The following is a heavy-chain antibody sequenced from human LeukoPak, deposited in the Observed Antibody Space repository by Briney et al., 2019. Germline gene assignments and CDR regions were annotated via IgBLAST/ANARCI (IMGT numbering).Heavy chain of an antibody. V-gene: IGHV4-39*01. CDR2: IYYSGST. Sequence: PSETLSLTCTVSGGSISSSSYYWGWIRQPPGKGLEWIGSIYYSGSTYYNPSLKSRVTISVDTSKNQFSLKLSSVTAADTAVYYCARRSIVGATTGWFDPWGQGTLVTVSS. CDR1: GGSISSSSYY. CDR3: ARRSIVGATTGWFDP. J-gene: IGHJ5*02. D-gene: IGHD1-26*01.